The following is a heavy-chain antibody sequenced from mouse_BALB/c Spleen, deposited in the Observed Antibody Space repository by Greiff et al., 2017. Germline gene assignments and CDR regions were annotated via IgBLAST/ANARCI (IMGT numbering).Heavy chain of an antibody. J-gene: IGHJ4*01. V-gene: IGHV1-67*01. CDR2: ISTYYGNT. Sequence: VQLQQSGPELVRPGVSVKISCKGSSYTFTDYAMHWVKQSHAKSLEWIGVISTYYGNTNYNQKFKGKATMTVDKSSSTAYMELARLTSEVSAVYYCAREEVRRESYAMDYWGQGTSVTVSS. CDR3: AREEVRRESYAMDY. D-gene: IGHD2-14*01. CDR1: SYTFTDYA.